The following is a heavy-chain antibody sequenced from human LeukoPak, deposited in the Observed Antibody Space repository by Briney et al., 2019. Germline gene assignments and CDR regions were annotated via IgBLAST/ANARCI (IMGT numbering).Heavy chain of an antibody. J-gene: IGHJ3*02. D-gene: IGHD4-17*01. CDR1: GYTFTSYY. V-gene: IGHV1-46*01. CDR3: ARNPDYGDYEDAFDI. CDR2: INPSGGST. Sequence: ASEKVSCKASGYTFTSYYMHWVRQAPGQGLEWMGIINPSGGSTSYAQKFQGRVTMTRNTSISTAYMELSSLRSEDTAVYYCARNPDYGDYEDAFDIWGQGTMVTVSS.